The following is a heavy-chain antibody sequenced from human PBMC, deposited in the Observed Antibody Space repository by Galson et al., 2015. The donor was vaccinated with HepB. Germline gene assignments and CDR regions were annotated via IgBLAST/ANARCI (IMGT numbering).Heavy chain of an antibody. J-gene: IGHJ4*02. CDR2: TYYRSKWYN. Sequence: CAISGDSVSGNSAAWNWIRQSPSRGLEWLGRTYYRSKWYNDYAVSVKSRITINPDTSKNQFSLQLNSVTPEDTAVYYCARGITIFGVVPDYWGQGTLVTVSS. CDR3: ARGITIFGVVPDY. D-gene: IGHD3-3*01. CDR1: GDSVSGNSAA. V-gene: IGHV6-1*01.